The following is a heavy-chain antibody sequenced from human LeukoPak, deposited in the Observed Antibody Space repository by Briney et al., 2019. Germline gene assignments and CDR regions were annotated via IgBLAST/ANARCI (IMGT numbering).Heavy chain of an antibody. CDR2: IYYSGST. CDR1: GGSISSYY. D-gene: IGHD6-6*01. Sequence: SETLSLTCTVSGGSISSYYWNWIRQPPGKGLEWIGYIYYSGSTNYNPSLKSRVTISVDTSKNQFSLKLSSVTAADTAVYYCARYATIIAARMGYYFDYWGQGTLVTVSS. CDR3: ARYATIIAARMGYYFDY. J-gene: IGHJ4*02. V-gene: IGHV4-59*01.